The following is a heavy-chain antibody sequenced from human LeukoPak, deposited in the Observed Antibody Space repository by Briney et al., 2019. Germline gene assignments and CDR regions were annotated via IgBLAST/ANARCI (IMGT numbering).Heavy chain of an antibody. CDR1: GFTFSSYG. D-gene: IGHD3-22*01. CDR3: AKRGVVIRVILVGFHKEAYYFDS. Sequence: GGSLRLSCAASGFTFSSYGMHWVRQAPGKGLEWVAVISYDGSNKYYADAMKGRFTISRDNSKNTLYLQMNSLRGEDTAVYFCAKRGVVIRVILVGFHKEAYYFDSWGQGALVTVSS. J-gene: IGHJ4*02. V-gene: IGHV3-30*18. CDR2: ISYDGSNK.